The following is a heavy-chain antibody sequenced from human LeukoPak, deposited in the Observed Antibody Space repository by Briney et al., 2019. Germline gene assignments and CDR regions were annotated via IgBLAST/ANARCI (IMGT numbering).Heavy chain of an antibody. D-gene: IGHD2-2*01. V-gene: IGHV1-8*01. Sequence: ASVKISCKASGYTFSNYDINWVRQATGQGLEWIGYMNPNSVNTGYAQKFQGRVSMTRNISISTAYLELGSLRSEDTAVYYCVRVKTSAVFDPRGQGTLVTVSS. CDR2: MNPNSVNT. J-gene: IGHJ5*02. CDR1: GYTFSNYD. CDR3: VRVKTSAVFDP.